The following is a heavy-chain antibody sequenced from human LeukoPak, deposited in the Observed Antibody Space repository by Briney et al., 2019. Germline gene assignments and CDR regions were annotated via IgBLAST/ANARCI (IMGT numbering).Heavy chain of an antibody. J-gene: IGHJ4*02. V-gene: IGHV4-31*03. CDR3: ARFSNDHGVKFDY. CDR2: IYYSGTA. Sequence: SETLSLTCTVSGGSISSGGYYWSWVRQHPEKGLEWIGYIYYSGTAYYSPSLKSRVTMSVDTSKNQFSLKLDSVTAADTAVYYCARFSNDHGVKFDYWGQGTLVTVSS. CDR1: GGSISSGGYY. D-gene: IGHD4-17*01.